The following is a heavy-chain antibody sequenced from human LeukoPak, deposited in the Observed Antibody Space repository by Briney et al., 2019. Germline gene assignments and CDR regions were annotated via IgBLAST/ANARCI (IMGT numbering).Heavy chain of an antibody. CDR2: ISYDGSNK. J-gene: IGHJ4*02. D-gene: IGHD5-18*01. CDR3: ARDNPAMASSALDY. V-gene: IGHV3-30-3*01. Sequence: GGSLRLSCAASGFTFSSYAMSWVRQAPGKGLEWVAVISYDGSNKYYADSVKGRFTISRDNSKNTLYLQMNSLRAEDTAVYYCARDNPAMASSALDYWGQGTLVTVSS. CDR1: GFTFSSYA.